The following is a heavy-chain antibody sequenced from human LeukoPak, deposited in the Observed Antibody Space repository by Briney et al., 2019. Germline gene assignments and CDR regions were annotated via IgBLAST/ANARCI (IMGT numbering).Heavy chain of an antibody. Sequence: PGASLRLSCAASGFTFSNYAMSWDRQAPGKGLEWVSAILGSGGSTYYADSVKGRFTVSRDNSKSTLYLQMNSLRAEDTALYYCAKWGDYDVLTGYYVPDYWGQGTLVTVSS. CDR3: AKWGDYDVLTGYYVPDY. D-gene: IGHD3-9*01. J-gene: IGHJ4*02. CDR2: ILGSGGST. V-gene: IGHV3-23*01. CDR1: GFTFSNYA.